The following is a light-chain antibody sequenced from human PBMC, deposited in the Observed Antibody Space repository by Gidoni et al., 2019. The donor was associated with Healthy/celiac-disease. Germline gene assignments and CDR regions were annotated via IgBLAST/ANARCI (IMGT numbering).Light chain of an antibody. CDR1: QGISSY. CDR2: AAS. V-gene: IGKV1-9*01. J-gene: IGKJ3*01. CDR3: QQLNNLFT. Sequence: DIQLTQSPSFLSASVGDRVTITCRASQGISSYLAWYQQKPGKAPKLLIYAASTLQSGVPSRFSGSGSGTDFTLTISSLQPEDFATYYCQQLNNLFTFXPXTKVDIK.